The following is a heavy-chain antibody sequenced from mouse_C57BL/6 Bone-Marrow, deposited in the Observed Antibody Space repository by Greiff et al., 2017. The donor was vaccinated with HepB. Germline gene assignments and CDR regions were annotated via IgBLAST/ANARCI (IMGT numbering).Heavy chain of an antibody. V-gene: IGHV1-4*01. CDR3: ASKIYYDYDVYYFDY. CDR2: INPSSGYT. CDR1: GYTFTSYT. Sequence: VQLQQSGAELARPGASVKMSCKASGYTFTSYTMHWVKQRPGQGLEWIGYINPSSGYTKYNQKFKDKATLTADKSSSTAYMQLSSLTSEDSAVYYCASKIYYDYDVYYFDYWGQGTTLTVSS. J-gene: IGHJ2*01. D-gene: IGHD2-4*01.